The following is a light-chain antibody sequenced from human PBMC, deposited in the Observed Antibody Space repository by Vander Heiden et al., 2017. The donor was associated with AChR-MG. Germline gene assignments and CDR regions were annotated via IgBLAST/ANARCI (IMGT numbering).Light chain of an antibody. CDR3: QQDGSSGVYT. V-gene: IGKV3-20*01. Sequence: EIVLTQSPGTLSLSPGERATLSCRASQSVSSSYLAWYQQKPGQAPRLLIYGASSRATGIPDRFSGSGSGTDFTLTISRLEPEDFAVYYCQQDGSSGVYTFGQGTKLEIK. J-gene: IGKJ2*01. CDR2: GAS. CDR1: QSVSSSY.